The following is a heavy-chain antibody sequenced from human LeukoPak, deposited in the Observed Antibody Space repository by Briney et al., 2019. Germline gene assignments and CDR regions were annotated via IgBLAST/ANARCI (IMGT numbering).Heavy chain of an antibody. CDR1: VGTFSSYT. CDR2: IIPILGIA. CDR3: ARDYYGSGENGDY. J-gene: IGHJ4*02. D-gene: IGHD3-10*01. V-gene: IGHV1-69*04. Sequence: ASVKVSCKASVGTFSSYTISWVRQAPGQGLEWMGRIIPILGIANYAQKFQGRVTITADKSTSTAYMELSSLRSEDTAVYYCARDYYGSGENGDYWGQGTLVTVSS.